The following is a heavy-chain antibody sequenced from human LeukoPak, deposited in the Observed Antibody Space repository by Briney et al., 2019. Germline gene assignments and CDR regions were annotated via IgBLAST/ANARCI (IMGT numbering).Heavy chain of an antibody. Sequence: GGALRLSFAASGFTFSSYAINEVRQAPGKGLEGVSAISASGGSTYYATHVTGRVHIPRDNSKNNLYLPLNSLRAEDRAVYYCAKALYYYDSSGYSPLVYWGQGTLVTVSS. V-gene: IGHV3-23*01. D-gene: IGHD3-22*01. J-gene: IGHJ4*02. CDR2: ISASGGST. CDR3: AKALYYYDSSGYSPLVY. CDR1: GFTFSSYA.